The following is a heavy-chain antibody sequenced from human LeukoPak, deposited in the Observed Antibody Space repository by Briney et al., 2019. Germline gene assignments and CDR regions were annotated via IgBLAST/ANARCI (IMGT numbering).Heavy chain of an antibody. D-gene: IGHD1-1*01. J-gene: IGHJ3*02. CDR1: GFSFSSYW. CDR2: INGDGSST. V-gene: IGHV3-74*01. CDR3: ARGGLNALEAFDI. Sequence: GGSLRLSCAASGFSFSSYWMHWVRQAPGKGLVWVSRINGDGSSTRYADSVKGRFTISRDNAKNTLYLQMKSLRAEDTAVYYCARGGLNALEAFDIWGQGTLVTVCS.